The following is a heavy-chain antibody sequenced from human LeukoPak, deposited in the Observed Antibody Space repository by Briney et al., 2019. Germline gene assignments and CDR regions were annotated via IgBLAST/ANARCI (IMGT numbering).Heavy chain of an antibody. Sequence: SETLSLTCTVSGGSISSGDYYWSWIRQPPGKGLEWIGYIYYSGSTYYNPSLKSRVTISVDTSKNQFSLKLSSVTAADTAVYYCARIEAGATRYFQHWGQGTLVTVSS. J-gene: IGHJ1*01. CDR1: GGSISSGDYY. D-gene: IGHD1-26*01. CDR3: ARIEAGATRYFQH. V-gene: IGHV4-30-4*08. CDR2: IYYSGST.